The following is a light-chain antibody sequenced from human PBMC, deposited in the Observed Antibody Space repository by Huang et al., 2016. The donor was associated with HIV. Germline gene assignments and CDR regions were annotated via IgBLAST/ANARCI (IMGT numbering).Light chain of an antibody. CDR1: QSVGSY. V-gene: IGKV3-11*01. CDR2: DTS. Sequence: IVWTQSPGTLSLSPGERATLSCRASQSVGSYLACYQQKPGQAPRLLIYDTSNRATGIPARLSGSGSVTDFTLTISSLEPEDFAVYYCQQRYYWPETFGQGTKVEIK. CDR3: QQRYYWPET. J-gene: IGKJ1*01.